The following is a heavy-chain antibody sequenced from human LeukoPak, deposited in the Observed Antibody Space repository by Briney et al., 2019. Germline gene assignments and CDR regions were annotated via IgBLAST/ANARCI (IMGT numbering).Heavy chain of an antibody. CDR2: IIPIFGTA. V-gene: IGHV1-69*01. D-gene: IGHD1-1*01. J-gene: IGHJ4*02. CDR3: AIGGVQLERFDY. CDR1: GGTFSSYA. Sequence: SVKVSCKASGGTFSSYAISWVRQAPGQGLEWMGGIIPIFGTANYAQKFQGRVTITADESTGTAYMDLSSLRSEDTAAYYCAIGGVQLERFDYWGQGTLVTVSS.